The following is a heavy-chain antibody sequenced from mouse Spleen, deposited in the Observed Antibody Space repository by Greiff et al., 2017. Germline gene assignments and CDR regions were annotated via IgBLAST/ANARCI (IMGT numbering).Heavy chain of an antibody. D-gene: IGHD1-1*01. Sequence: VQLQQSGAELVKPGASVKISCKASGYAFSSYWMNWVKQRPGKGLEWIGQIYPGDGDTNYNGKFKGKATLTADKSSSTAYMQLSSLTSEDSAVYFCARWGGSSYEGFAYWGQGTLVTVSA. CDR3: ARWGGSSYEGFAY. V-gene: IGHV1-80*01. CDR1: GYAFSSYW. CDR2: IYPGDGDT. J-gene: IGHJ3*01.